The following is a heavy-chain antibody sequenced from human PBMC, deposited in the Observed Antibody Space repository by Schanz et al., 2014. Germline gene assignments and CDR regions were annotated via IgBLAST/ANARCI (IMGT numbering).Heavy chain of an antibody. CDR3: ARGPIPIQGVAMDF. CDR1: RIIFGTYS. CDR2: INSRSNFI. J-gene: IGHJ4*02. Sequence: EVQLVESGGGLVKPGGSLRLSCTASRIIFGTYSMNWIRQTPKGLEWVSSINSRSNFIYYADSVKGRFTISRDNAKNSLYLQMNSLRAEDTAVYYCARGPIPIQGVAMDFWGQGTLVTVSS. D-gene: IGHD3-10*01. V-gene: IGHV3-21*01.